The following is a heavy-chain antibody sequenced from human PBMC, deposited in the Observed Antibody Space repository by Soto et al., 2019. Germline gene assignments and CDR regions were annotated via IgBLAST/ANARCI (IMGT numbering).Heavy chain of an antibody. Sequence: QITLKESGPTLLKPTQTLTLTCTFSGFSLSTNGVGVGWIRQPPGKALEWLALIYWDGDERHSPSLRSRLTIKSDTTKNQVVLKMTNMVTVDTAKYFCVHRQGCSGGSCYSRNRPFDFWGQGTLVTVSS. CDR3: VHRQGCSGGSCYSRNRPFDF. CDR2: IYWDGDE. CDR1: GFSLSTNGVG. V-gene: IGHV2-5*02. J-gene: IGHJ4*02. D-gene: IGHD2-15*01.